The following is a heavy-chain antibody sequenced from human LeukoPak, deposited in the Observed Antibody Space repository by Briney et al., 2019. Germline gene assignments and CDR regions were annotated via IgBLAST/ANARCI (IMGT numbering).Heavy chain of an antibody. D-gene: IGHD3-22*01. CDR2: ICGSGGCT. CDR3: AKGARSSSGYTTD. Sequence: GGSLRLSCAASGFTFSSYAMSWVRQAPGKGLEWVSLICGSGGCTYYADSVKGRFTISRDNAKNSLFLQMNSLKTEDTAFYYCAKGARSSSGYTTDWGQGILVTVSS. J-gene: IGHJ4*02. V-gene: IGHV3-23*01. CDR1: GFTFSSYA.